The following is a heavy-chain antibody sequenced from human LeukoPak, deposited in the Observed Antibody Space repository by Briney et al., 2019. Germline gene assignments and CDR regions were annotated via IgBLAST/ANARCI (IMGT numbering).Heavy chain of an antibody. J-gene: IGHJ5*02. CDR3: ARFSYGDYVA. CDR1: GFTFSSYA. V-gene: IGHV3-7*01. CDR2: IKQDGSEK. Sequence: GGSLRLSCAASGFTFSSYAMSWVRQAPGKGLEWVANIKQDGSEKYYVDSVKGRFTISRDNFKKTLSLQMNSLRPDDTALYYCARFSYGDYVAWGQGTLVTVSS. D-gene: IGHD4-17*01.